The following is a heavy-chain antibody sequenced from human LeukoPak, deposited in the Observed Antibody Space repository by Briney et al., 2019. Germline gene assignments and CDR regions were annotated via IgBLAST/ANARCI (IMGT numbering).Heavy chain of an antibody. CDR1: GFTFSSYE. CDR3: ARGTIIAH. J-gene: IGHJ4*02. Sequence: PGGSLRLSCAASGFTFSSYEMNWVRQAPGRGLEWVSYISSGGSTIYYADSVKGRFTISRDNAENSLYLQMNSLRAEDTAVYYCARGTIIAHWGQGTLVTVSS. V-gene: IGHV3-48*03. D-gene: IGHD2-21*01. CDR2: ISSGGSTI.